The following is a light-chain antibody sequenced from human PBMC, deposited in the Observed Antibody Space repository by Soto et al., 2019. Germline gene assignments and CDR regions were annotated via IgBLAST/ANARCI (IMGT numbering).Light chain of an antibody. Sequence: QSVLTQPTSASGTPGQRVTISCSGSSSNIGSNYVYWYQQLPGTAPKLLIYRNNQRPSGVPDRFSGSKSGTSASLAISGRRSEDEADYYCAAWDDSLSGLLFGGGTKLTVL. CDR3: AAWDDSLSGLL. V-gene: IGLV1-47*01. CDR2: RNN. J-gene: IGLJ2*01. CDR1: SSNIGSNY.